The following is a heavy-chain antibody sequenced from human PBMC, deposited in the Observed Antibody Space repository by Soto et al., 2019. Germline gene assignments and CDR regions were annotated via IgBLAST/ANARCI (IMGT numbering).Heavy chain of an antibody. V-gene: IGHV4-4*02. CDR2: IYHSGST. J-gene: IGHJ5*02. Sequence: SETLSLTCAVSGGSISSSNWWSWVRQPPGKGLEWIGEIYHSGSTNYNPSLKSRVTISVDKSKNQFSLKLSSVTAADTAVYYCARGYYDFWSGYYGRNWFDPWGQGTLVTVS. CDR1: GGSISSSNW. CDR3: ARGYYDFWSGYYGRNWFDP. D-gene: IGHD3-3*01.